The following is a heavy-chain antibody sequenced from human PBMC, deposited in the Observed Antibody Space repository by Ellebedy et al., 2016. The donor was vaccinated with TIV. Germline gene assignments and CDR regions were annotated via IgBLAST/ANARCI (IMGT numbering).Heavy chain of an antibody. V-gene: IGHV3-33*01. CDR3: ARGPYNVAAYFDY. D-gene: IGHD5-24*01. CDR2: IWYDGSSQ. J-gene: IGHJ4*02. CDR1: GFTFSTYA. Sequence: GESLKISCGASGFTFSTYAMHWVRQSPGKGLEWVAVIWYDGSSQYYGDSVKGRFTVSRDNSKNTLYLQMNSLGGDDTAVYYCARGPYNVAAYFDYWGQGTLVTVSS.